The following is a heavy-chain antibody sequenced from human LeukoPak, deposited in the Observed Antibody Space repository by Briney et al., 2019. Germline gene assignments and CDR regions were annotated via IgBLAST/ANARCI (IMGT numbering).Heavy chain of an antibody. CDR2: ISGSGGST. J-gene: IGHJ4*02. D-gene: IGHD1-26*01. Sequence: QAGGSLRLSCAASGFTFSSYSMNWVRQAPGEGLEWVSAISGSGGSTYYADSVKGRFTISRDNSKNTVYLQMNSLRAEDTAVYYCAKDSGSYSNPYYFDYWGQGTLVTVSS. CDR3: AKDSGSYSNPYYFDY. CDR1: GFTFSSYS. V-gene: IGHV3-23*01.